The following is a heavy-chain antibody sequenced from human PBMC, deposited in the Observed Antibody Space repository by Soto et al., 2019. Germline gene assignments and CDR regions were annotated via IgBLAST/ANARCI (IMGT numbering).Heavy chain of an antibody. CDR3: ASSSSWYPFQNWFDP. Sequence: PSETLSLTCTVSGGSISSSSYYWGWIRQPPGKGLEWIGSIYYSGSTYYNPSLKSRVTISVDTSKNQFSLKLSSVTAADTAVYYCASSSSWYPFQNWFDPWGQGTLVTVSS. D-gene: IGHD6-13*01. CDR1: GGSISSSSYY. J-gene: IGHJ5*02. V-gene: IGHV4-39*01. CDR2: IYYSGST.